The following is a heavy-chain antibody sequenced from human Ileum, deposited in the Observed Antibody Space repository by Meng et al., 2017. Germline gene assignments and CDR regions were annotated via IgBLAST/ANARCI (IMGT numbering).Heavy chain of an antibody. V-gene: IGHV4-34*01. J-gene: IGHJ1*01. CDR1: GGAFDGYY. CDR2: INHSGST. Sequence: QAQLQQWGAGLWKPWETLSLSWAVYGGAFDGYYWTWIRKSPGKGLEWIGEINHSGSTNFNPSLKSRVSMSVDTSKKQFSVNLTSVTATDTAMYYCVRGLLVPNAIRTEYFPLCGQGTLVTVSS. D-gene: IGHD2-2*02. CDR3: VRGLLVPNAIRTEYFPL.